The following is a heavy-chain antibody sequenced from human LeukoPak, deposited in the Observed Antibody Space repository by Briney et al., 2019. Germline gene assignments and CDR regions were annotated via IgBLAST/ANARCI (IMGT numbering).Heavy chain of an antibody. CDR2: ISYDGSDK. D-gene: IGHD3-10*01. CDR3: AKDWRSYRTRVFVDY. CDR1: GFTFSSYG. V-gene: IGHV3-30*18. Sequence: PGRSLRLSCAASGFTFSSYGMHWVRQAPGKGLEWVAVISYDGSDKYYADSVKGRFTISRDNSKNTLYLQMNSLRAEDTAVYYCAKDWRSYRTRVFVDYWGQGTLVTVSS. J-gene: IGHJ4*02.